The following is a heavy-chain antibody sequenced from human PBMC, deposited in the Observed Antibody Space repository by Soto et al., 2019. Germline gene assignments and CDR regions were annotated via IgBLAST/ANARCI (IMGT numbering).Heavy chain of an antibody. CDR1: GFTFSSYA. D-gene: IGHD3-3*01. J-gene: IGHJ4*02. CDR3: ARDLGVPCLTYYFDY. V-gene: IGHV3-30-3*01. CDR2: ISYDGSNK. Sequence: GGSLRLSCAASGFTFSSYAMHWVRQAPGKGLEWVAVISYDGSNKYYADSVKGRFTISRDNSKNTLYLQMNSLRAEDTAVYYCARDLGVPCLTYYFDYGGQGTLVTVSS.